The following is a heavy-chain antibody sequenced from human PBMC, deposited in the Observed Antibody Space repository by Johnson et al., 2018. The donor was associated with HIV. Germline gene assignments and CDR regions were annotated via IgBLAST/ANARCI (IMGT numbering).Heavy chain of an antibody. J-gene: IGHJ3*02. CDR3: AKDQGYAHDYGDHNAFDI. CDR1: GFTFSSYA. V-gene: IGHV3-30*02. D-gene: IGHD4-17*01. CDR2: MRYNGSDE. Sequence: QVQLVESGGGLVQPGGSLRLSCAASGFTFSSYAMHWVRQAPGKGLEWVAFMRYNGSDEYYADSVKGRFTISRDNSKNSLYLQMNTLGAEDTALYYCAKDQGYAHDYGDHNAFDIWGQGTMVTVSA.